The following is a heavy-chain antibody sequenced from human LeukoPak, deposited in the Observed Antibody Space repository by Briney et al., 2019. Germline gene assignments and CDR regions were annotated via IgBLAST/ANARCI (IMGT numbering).Heavy chain of an antibody. J-gene: IGHJ6*03. CDR3: ARKKPIVVVPAAKRTYYMDV. CDR2: INHSGST. V-gene: IGHV4-34*01. Sequence: PSETLSLTCAVYGGSFSGYYWSWIRQPPGKGLEWIGEINHSGSTDYNPSLKRRVTISVDTSKNKFSLKLSSVTAADTAVYYCARKKPIVVVPAAKRTYYMDVWGKGTTVTVSS. D-gene: IGHD2-2*01. CDR1: GGSFSGYY.